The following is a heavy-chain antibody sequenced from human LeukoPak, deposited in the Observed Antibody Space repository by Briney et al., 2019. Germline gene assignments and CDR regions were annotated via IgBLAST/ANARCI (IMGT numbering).Heavy chain of an antibody. V-gene: IGHV1-18*01. CDR1: GYTFTSYG. CDR2: ISAYNGNT. CDR3: ARDRGSAAAGLYYYMDV. Sequence: ASVKVSCKASGYTFTSYGISWVRQAPGQGLEWMGWISAYNGNTNYAQKLQGRVTMTTDTSTSTAYMELRSLRSDDTAVYYCARDRGSAAAGLYYYMDVWGKGTTVTVSS. J-gene: IGHJ6*03. D-gene: IGHD6-13*01.